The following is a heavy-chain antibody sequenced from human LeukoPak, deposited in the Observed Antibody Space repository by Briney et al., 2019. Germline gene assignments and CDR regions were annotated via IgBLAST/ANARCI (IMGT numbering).Heavy chain of an antibody. D-gene: IGHD2-15*01. J-gene: IGHJ5*02. V-gene: IGHV4-34*01. Sequence: TSETLSLTCAVYGGSFSGYYWSWIRQPPGKGLEWIGEINHSGSTNYNPSLKSRVTISVDTSKNQFSLKLGSVTAADTAVYYCARKTYCSGGRCYGENWFDPWGQGTLVTVSS. CDR2: INHSGST. CDR3: ARKTYCSGGRCYGENWFDP. CDR1: GGSFSGYY.